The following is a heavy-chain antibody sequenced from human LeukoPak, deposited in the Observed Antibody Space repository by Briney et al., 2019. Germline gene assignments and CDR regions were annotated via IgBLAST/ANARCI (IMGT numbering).Heavy chain of an antibody. CDR2: ISSGGGTT. Sequence: GGSLRLSCAASGFTFSSYAMSWVRQSPGKGLEWVSAISSGGGTTYYANFADSVKGRFTISRGNAKNTLYLQMNSLRAEDTAVYYCVRERGAAHSLYWFDPWGQGTVVSVSS. CDR1: GFTFSSYA. D-gene: IGHD6-25*01. J-gene: IGHJ5*02. V-gene: IGHV3-23*01. CDR3: VRERGAAHSLYWFDP.